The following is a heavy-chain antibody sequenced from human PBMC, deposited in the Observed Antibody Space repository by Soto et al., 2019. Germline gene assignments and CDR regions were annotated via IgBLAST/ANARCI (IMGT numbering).Heavy chain of an antibody. CDR2: IWYDGSNK. CDR1: GFTFSSYG. CDR3: ARDEYGWYFDY. Sequence: SGFTFSSYGMHWVRQAPGKGLEWVAVIWYDGSNKYYADSVKGRFTISRDNSKNTLYLQMNSLRAEDTAVYYCARDEYGWYFDYWGQGTLVTVSS. D-gene: IGHD3-10*01. V-gene: IGHV3-33*01. J-gene: IGHJ4*02.